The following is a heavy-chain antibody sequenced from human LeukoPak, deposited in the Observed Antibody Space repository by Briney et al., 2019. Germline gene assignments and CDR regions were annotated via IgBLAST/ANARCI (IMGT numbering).Heavy chain of an antibody. CDR3: AKGWPNYYYYGMDV. CDR1: GYTFTSYA. CDR2: INTNTGNP. Sequence: ASVKVSCKASGYTFTSYAMNWVRQAPGQGLEWMGWINTNTGNPTYAQGFTGRFVFSLDTSVSTAYLQISSLKAEDTAVYYCAKGWPNYYYYGMDVWGQGTTVTVSS. V-gene: IGHV7-4-1*02. D-gene: IGHD2-15*01. J-gene: IGHJ6*02.